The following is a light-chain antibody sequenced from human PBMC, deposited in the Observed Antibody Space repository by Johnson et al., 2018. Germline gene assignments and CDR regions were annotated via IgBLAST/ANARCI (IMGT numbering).Light chain of an antibody. V-gene: IGLV1-51*01. J-gene: IGLJ1*01. CDR1: SSNIGNNS. CDR3: GTWDSCLSDGSV. Sequence: QSVLTQPPSVSAAPGQKVTISCSGSSSNIGNNSVSWYQQLPGTAPKLLIYDNNKRPSGIPDRFYGSKSGTSAPLRIIGLQPGDEAYYYCGTWDSCLSDGSVFGTGTKGTVL. CDR2: DNN.